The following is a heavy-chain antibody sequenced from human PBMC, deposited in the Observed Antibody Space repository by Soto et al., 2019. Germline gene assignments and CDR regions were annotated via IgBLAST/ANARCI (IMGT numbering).Heavy chain of an antibody. CDR2: ISAYNGNT. V-gene: IGHV1-18*01. CDR1: GYTFTSYG. D-gene: IGHD3-3*01. J-gene: IGHJ4*02. Sequence: ASVKVSCKASGYTFTSYGISWVRQAPGQGLEWMGWISAYNGNTNYAQKLQGRVTMTTDTSTSTAYMELRSLRSDDTAVYYCARLRVTIFGVVIERFVDYWGQGTLVTVSS. CDR3: ARLRVTIFGVVIERFVDY.